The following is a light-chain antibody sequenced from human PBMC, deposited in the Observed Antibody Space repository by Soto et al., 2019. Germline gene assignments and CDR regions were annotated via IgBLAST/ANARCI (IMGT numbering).Light chain of an antibody. J-gene: IGKJ5*01. CDR2: GAS. Sequence: EIVVTQSPATLSVSPGERATLSCTASQSVSSNLAWYQQKPGQAPRLLIYGASNRATGIPARFSGSGSGTDFTLTISSLEPEDFAVYYCQQRSNWITFGQGTRLEIK. CDR3: QQRSNWIT. V-gene: IGKV3-11*01. CDR1: QSVSSN.